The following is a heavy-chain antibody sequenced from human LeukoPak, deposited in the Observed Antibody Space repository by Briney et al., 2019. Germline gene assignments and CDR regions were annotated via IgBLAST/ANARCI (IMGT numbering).Heavy chain of an antibody. CDR2: ISYDGSNK. V-gene: IGHV3-30*18. D-gene: IGHD3-9*01. J-gene: IGHJ6*02. Sequence: GGSLRLSCAASGFTFSSYGMHWVCQAPGKGLEWVAVISYDGSNKYYADSVKGRFTISKDNSKNTLYLQMNSLRAEDTAVYYCAKELRYGFGDYYGMDVWGQGTTVTVSS. CDR3: AKELRYGFGDYYGMDV. CDR1: GFTFSSYG.